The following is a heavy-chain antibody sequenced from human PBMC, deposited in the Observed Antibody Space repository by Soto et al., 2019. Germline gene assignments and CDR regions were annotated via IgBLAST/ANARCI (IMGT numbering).Heavy chain of an antibody. CDR1: GYTFTSYA. CDR2: INAGNGNT. J-gene: IGHJ4*02. V-gene: IGHV1-3*01. Sequence: ASVKVSCKASGYTFTSYAMHWVRQAPGQRLEWMGWINAGNGNTKYSQKFQGRVTITRDTSASTAYMELSSLRSEDTAVYYCARDRLLWFGESRLCFDYWGQGTLVTVSS. D-gene: IGHD3-10*01. CDR3: ARDRLLWFGESRLCFDY.